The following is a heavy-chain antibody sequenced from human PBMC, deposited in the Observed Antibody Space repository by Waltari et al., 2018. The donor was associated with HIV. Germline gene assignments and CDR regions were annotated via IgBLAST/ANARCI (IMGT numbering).Heavy chain of an antibody. CDR3: AKELGGSSGGDY. Sequence: EVQLLESGGGLVLPGGSLRLSCAASGFTFTNYPMSWVRQAPGRGLDWVSSVGGNGRSTLYADSVKGRFTISRDNSKNTLYLQMNSLRADDTAVYYCAKELGGSSGGDYWGQGTLVTVSS. V-gene: IGHV3-23*01. CDR1: GFTFTNYP. J-gene: IGHJ4*02. D-gene: IGHD2-15*01. CDR2: VGGNGRST.